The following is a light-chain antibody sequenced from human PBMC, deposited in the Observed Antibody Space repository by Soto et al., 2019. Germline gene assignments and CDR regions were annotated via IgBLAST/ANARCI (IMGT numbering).Light chain of an antibody. CDR1: QSISDY. J-gene: IGKJ3*01. Sequence: DIQMTQSPFSMSASLGDRVTITCRASQSISDYLNWYQQKPGKGPKLLIFAASSLQVGLPSRFSGSGSGTDFTLTISSLQPEDFATYFCQQSHSAPFTFGPGTTWDIK. V-gene: IGKV1-39*01. CDR3: QQSHSAPFT. CDR2: AAS.